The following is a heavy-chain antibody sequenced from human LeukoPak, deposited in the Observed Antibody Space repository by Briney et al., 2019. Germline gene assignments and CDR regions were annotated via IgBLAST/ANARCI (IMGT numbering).Heavy chain of an antibody. CDR3: AELGITMIGGV. J-gene: IGHJ6*04. CDR2: ISSSGSTI. Sequence: GGSLRLSCAASGFTFSSYEMNWVRQAPGKGLEWVSYISSSGSTICYADSVKGRFTISRDNAKNSLYLQMNSLRAEDTAVYYCAELGITMIGGVWGKGTTVTIAS. CDR1: GFTFSSYE. V-gene: IGHV3-48*03. D-gene: IGHD3-10*02.